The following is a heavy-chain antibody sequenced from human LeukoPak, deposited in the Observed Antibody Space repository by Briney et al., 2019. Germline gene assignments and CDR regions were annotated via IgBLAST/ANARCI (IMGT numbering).Heavy chain of an antibody. CDR2: MNPNSGNT. V-gene: IGHV1-8*02. CDR1: GYTFTSYG. Sequence: ASVKVSCKASGYTFTSYGISWVRQATGQGLEWMGWMNPNSGNTGYAQKFQGRVTMTRNTSISTAYMELSSLRSEDTAVYYCARLGRMRTMVRGVINYSYGMDVWGQGTTVTVSS. CDR3: ARLGRMRTMVRGVINYSYGMDV. D-gene: IGHD3-10*01. J-gene: IGHJ6*02.